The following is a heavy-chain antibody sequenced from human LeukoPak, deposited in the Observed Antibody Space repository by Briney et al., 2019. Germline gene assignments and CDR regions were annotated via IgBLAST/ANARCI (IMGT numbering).Heavy chain of an antibody. CDR2: IYSGGST. D-gene: IGHD3-10*01. CDR1: GFTVSSNY. CDR3: ARDRGGYYGSGSYVY. Sequence: GGSLRLSCAASGFTVSSNYMSWVRQAPGKGLEWVSVIYSGGSTYYADSVKGRFTISRDNSKNTLYLQMNSLRAEDTAVYYCARDRGGYYGSGSYVYRGQGTLVTVSS. V-gene: IGHV3-66*02. J-gene: IGHJ4*02.